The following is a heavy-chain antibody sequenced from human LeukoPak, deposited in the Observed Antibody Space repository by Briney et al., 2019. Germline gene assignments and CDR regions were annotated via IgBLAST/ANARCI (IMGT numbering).Heavy chain of an antibody. D-gene: IGHD2-2*01. J-gene: IGHJ6*02. Sequence: GGSLRLSCAASGFTFSDYYMSWIRQAPGKGLEWVSYISSSGSTIYYADSVKGRFTISRDNAKNSLYLQTNSLRAEDTAVYYCARDSGAKSSTYGMDVWGQGTTVTVSS. CDR3: ARDSGAKSSTYGMDV. CDR2: ISSSGSTI. V-gene: IGHV3-11*01. CDR1: GFTFSDYY.